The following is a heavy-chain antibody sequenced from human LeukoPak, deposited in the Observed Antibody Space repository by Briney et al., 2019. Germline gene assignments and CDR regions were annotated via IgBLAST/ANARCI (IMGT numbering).Heavy chain of an antibody. J-gene: IGHJ4*02. V-gene: IGHV5-51*01. D-gene: IGHD1/OR15-1a*01. CDR2: IYPGDSDT. CDR3: ARRGERATIDI. Sequence: GESLKISCKGSGYTFTIYWIGWVRQMPGKGLEWMGIIYPGDSDTTYSPSFQGQVTISADKSISAAYLQWSSLKASDTGMYYCARRGERATIDIWGQGTLVTVSS. CDR1: GYTFTIYW.